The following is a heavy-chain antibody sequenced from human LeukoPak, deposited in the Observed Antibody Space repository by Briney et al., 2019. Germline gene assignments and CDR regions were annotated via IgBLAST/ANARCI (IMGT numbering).Heavy chain of an antibody. CDR3: ASSWDSVVVAATLDY. V-gene: IGHV1-18*01. CDR2: ISAYNGNT. CDR1: GYTFTSYG. D-gene: IGHD2-15*01. Sequence: ASVKVSCKASGYTFTSYGISWVRQAPGQGLEWMGWISAYNGNTNYAQKLQGRVTMTTDTSTSTAYMELSSLRSEDTAVYYCASSWDSVVVAATLDYWGQGTLVTVSS. J-gene: IGHJ4*02.